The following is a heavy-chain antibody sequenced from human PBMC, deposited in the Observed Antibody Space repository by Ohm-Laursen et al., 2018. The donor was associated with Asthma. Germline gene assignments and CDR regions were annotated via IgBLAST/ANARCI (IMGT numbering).Heavy chain of an antibody. CDR2: ISHSGAA. Sequence: PGTLSLTCALSGGYIYNHWWSWVRQPPGEGLEWIAEISHSGAASFNPSLTSRVTISLDKSKTHFSLELTSVTAADTAVYYCARSIGWYSLDLWGQGTLVTVSS. CDR3: ARSIGWYSLDL. CDR1: GGYIYNHW. J-gene: IGHJ4*02. V-gene: IGHV4-4*03. D-gene: IGHD6-19*01.